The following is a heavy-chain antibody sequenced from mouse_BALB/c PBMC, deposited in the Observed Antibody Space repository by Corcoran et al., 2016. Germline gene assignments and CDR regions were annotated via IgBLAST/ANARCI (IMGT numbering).Heavy chain of an antibody. CDR3: ARRSDRYAWFAY. Sequence: QIQLVQSGPELKKPGETVKISCKASGYTFTNYGMNWVKQAPGKGLKWMGWINTYTGEPTYADDFKGRFAFSLETSASTAYLQINNLKNEDTATYFCARRSDRYAWFAYWGQGTRVTVSA. V-gene: IGHV9-3-1*01. CDR1: GYTFTNYG. D-gene: IGHD2-14*01. CDR2: INTYTGEP. J-gene: IGHJ3*01.